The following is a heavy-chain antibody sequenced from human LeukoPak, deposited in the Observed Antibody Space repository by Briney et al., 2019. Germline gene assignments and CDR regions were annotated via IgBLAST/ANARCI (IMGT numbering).Heavy chain of an antibody. CDR2: IYTSGST. J-gene: IGHJ5*02. CDR3: AIDPPFWSEGWFDP. Sequence: PSETLSLTCTVSGGSISSYYWSWIRQPAGKGLEWIGRIYTSGSTNYNPSLKSRVTMSVDTSKNQFSLKLSSATAADTAVYYCAIDPPFWSEGWFDPWGQGTLVTVSS. D-gene: IGHD3-3*01. CDR1: GGSISSYY. V-gene: IGHV4-4*07.